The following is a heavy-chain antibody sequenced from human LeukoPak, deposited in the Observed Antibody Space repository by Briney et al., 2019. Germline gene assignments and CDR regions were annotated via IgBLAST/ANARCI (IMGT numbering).Heavy chain of an antibody. J-gene: IGHJ4*02. CDR1: GFTVSSNY. D-gene: IGHD3-22*01. CDR3: ARYYYDSSGYYYFDY. CDR2: IYSGGST. V-gene: IGHV3-66*01. Sequence: PGGSLRLSCAASGFTVSSNYMSWVRQAPGKGLEWVSVIYSGGSTYYADSVKGRFTISRDNSKNTLYLQMNSLRTEDTAVYSCARYYYDSSGYYYFDYWGQGTLVTVSS.